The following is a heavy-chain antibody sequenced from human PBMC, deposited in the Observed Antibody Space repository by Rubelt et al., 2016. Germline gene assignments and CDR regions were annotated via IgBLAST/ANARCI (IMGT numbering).Heavy chain of an antibody. V-gene: IGHV1-18*04. CDR1: GYTFTGYY. CDR3: ARDGDSGSYYDYYYGMDV. D-gene: IGHD1-26*01. CDR2: ISAYNGNT. Sequence: GKVSCKASGYTFTGYYMHWVRQAPGQGLEWMGWISAYNGNTNYAQKLQGRVTMTTDTSTSTAYMELRSLRSDDTAVYYCARDGDSGSYYDYYYGMDVWGQGTTVTVSS. J-gene: IGHJ6*02.